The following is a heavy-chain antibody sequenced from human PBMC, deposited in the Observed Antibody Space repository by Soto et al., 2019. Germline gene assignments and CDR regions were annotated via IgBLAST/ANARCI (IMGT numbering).Heavy chain of an antibody. J-gene: IGHJ5*02. CDR2: ISAYNGNT. CDR3: ARDLSRYCSGGSCYQIDWFDP. CDR1: GYTFTSYG. D-gene: IGHD2-15*01. Sequence: QVQLVQSGAEVKKPGASVKVSCKASGYTFTSYGISWVRQAPGQGLEWMGWISAYNGNTNYAQKLQGRVTMTTDTSTSTAYMELRSPRSDDTAVYYCARDLSRYCSGGSCYQIDWFDPWGQGTLVTVSS. V-gene: IGHV1-18*04.